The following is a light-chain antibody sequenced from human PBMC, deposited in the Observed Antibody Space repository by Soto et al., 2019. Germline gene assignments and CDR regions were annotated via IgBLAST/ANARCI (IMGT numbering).Light chain of an antibody. V-gene: IGKV1-5*03. CDR1: QSISSW. CDR3: QQYNSYSMYT. Sequence: DIQMTQSPSTLSASVGDRVTITCRASQSISSWLAWYQQKPGKAPKLLIYKASSLESGVPLRFSGSGSGTEFTLTISSLQPDDFATYYCQQYNSYSMYTFGQGTKLEIK. CDR2: KAS. J-gene: IGKJ2*01.